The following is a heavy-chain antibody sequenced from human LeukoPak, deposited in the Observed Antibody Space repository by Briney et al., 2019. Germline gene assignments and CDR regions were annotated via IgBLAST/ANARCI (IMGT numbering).Heavy chain of an antibody. D-gene: IGHD3-10*01. CDR2: ISSSSYI. CDR3: ARGHGIPGSGSYRFDY. CDR1: GFTFSSYS. J-gene: IGHJ4*01. Sequence: GGSLRLSCAPSGFTFSSYSMNWVRQAPGKGLEWVSSISSSSYIYYVDSVKGRFTISRDYAKNLLYLQMNSLRIEDTAVYYCARGHGIPGSGSYRFDYWGHGTLVTVSS. V-gene: IGHV3-21*06.